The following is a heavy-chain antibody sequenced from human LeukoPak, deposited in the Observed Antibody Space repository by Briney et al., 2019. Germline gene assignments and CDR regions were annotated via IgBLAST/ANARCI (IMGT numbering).Heavy chain of an antibody. V-gene: IGHV1-18*01. CDR2: ISAYNGNT. CDR3: ARDMYYYDSSGYLIDY. J-gene: IGHJ4*02. Sequence: ASVKVSCKASGYTFNRYGISWVRQAPGQGLEWMGWISAYNGNTNYAQKFQGRVTMTTDTSTSTAYMELRSLRSDDTAVYYCARDMYYYDSSGYLIDYWGQGTLVTVSS. D-gene: IGHD3-22*01. CDR1: GYTFNRYG.